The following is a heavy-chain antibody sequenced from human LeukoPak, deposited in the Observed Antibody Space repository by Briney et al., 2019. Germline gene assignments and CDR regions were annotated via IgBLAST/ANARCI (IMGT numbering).Heavy chain of an antibody. Sequence: ASVKVSCKASGYTFTSYDINWVRQATGQGLEWMGWTNPNSGNTGYAQKFQGRVTMTRNTSISTAYMELSNLRSEDTAVYYCARAIAPNWFDPWGQGTLVTVSS. CDR1: GYTFTSYD. CDR2: TNPNSGNT. CDR3: ARAIAPNWFDP. J-gene: IGHJ5*02. V-gene: IGHV1-8*01.